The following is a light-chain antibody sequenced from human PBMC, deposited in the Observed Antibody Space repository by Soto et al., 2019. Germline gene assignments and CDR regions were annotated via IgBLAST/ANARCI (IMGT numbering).Light chain of an antibody. CDR3: QQYGISPPCT. V-gene: IGKV3-20*01. CDR2: GAS. J-gene: IGKJ1*01. CDR1: QSVSSTY. Sequence: EIVLTQSPGTLSLSPGERATLSCRASQSVSSTYLAWYQQKPGQAPRLLIYGASNRATGIPDRFRGSGSGTDFTLTISRLEPEDFALYYCQQYGISPPCTFGQGTKVEIK.